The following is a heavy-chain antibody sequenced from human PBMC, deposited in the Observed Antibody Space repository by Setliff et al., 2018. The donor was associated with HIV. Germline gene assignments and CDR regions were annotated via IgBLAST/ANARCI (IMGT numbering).Heavy chain of an antibody. Sequence: PGGSLRLSCAASGFTFSTYSMHWVRQAPGKGLEWVSSISSSSSYIYYADSVKGRFTISRDNAKNSLYLQMNSLRAEDPAVYYCARGGRLQYFDWPSYAMDVWGQGTTVTVS. CDR3: ARGGRLQYFDWPSYAMDV. CDR1: GFTFSTYS. V-gene: IGHV3-21*01. J-gene: IGHJ6*02. D-gene: IGHD3-9*01. CDR2: ISSSSSYI.